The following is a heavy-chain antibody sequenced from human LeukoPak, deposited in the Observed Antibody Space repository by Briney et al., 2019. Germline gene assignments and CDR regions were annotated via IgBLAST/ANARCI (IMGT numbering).Heavy chain of an antibody. Sequence: AASVKVSCKASGYTFTSYAMNWVRQAPGQGLEWMGWINTNTGNPTYAQGFTGRFVFSLDTSVSTAYLQISSLKAEDTAVYYCARAPRGDGYNLAFDYWGQGTLVTVSS. CDR1: GYTFTSYA. V-gene: IGHV7-4-1*02. CDR2: INTNTGNP. D-gene: IGHD5-24*01. J-gene: IGHJ4*02. CDR3: ARAPRGDGYNLAFDY.